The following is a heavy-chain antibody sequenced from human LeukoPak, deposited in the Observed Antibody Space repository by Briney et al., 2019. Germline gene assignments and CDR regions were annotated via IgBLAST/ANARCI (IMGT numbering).Heavy chain of an antibody. CDR1: GGSFSGYY. CDR2: INHSGST. V-gene: IGHV4-34*01. CDR3: ARGGRYFDWLSSFDY. Sequence: PSETLSLTCAVYGGSFSGYYWSWIRQPPGRGLEWIGEINHSGSTNYNPSLKSRVTISVDTSKNQFSLKLSSVTAADTAVYYCARGGRYFDWLSSFDYWGQGTLVTVSS. J-gene: IGHJ4*02. D-gene: IGHD3-9*01.